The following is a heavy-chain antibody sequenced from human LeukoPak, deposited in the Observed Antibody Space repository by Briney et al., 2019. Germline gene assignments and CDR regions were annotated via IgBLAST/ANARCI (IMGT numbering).Heavy chain of an antibody. CDR2: MNPNSGNT. CDR1: GYTLTSYD. V-gene: IGHV1-8*03. J-gene: IGHJ6*03. Sequence: ASVKVSCKASGYTLTSYDINWVRQATGQGLEWMGWMNPNSGNTGYAQKFQGGVTITRNTSISTAYMELSSLRSEDTAVYYCARARVMTHRSYYYYYMDVWGKGTTVTVSS. D-gene: IGHD2-21*02. CDR3: ARARVMTHRSYYYYYMDV.